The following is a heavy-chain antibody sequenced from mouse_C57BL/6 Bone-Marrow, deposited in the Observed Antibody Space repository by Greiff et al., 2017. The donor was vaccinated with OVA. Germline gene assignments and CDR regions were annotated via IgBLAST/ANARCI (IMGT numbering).Heavy chain of an antibody. J-gene: IGHJ2*01. D-gene: IGHD2-5*01. V-gene: IGHV2-2*01. CDR3: ASTYSNYYFDY. CDR2: IWSGGST. CDR1: GFSLTSYG. Sequence: QVQLQQSGPGLVQPSQSLSITCTVSGFSLTSYGVHWVRQSPGKGLEWLGVIWSGGSTDYNAAFISRLSISKDNSKSQVFFKMNSLQADDTAIYYCASTYSNYYFDYWGQGTTLTVSS.